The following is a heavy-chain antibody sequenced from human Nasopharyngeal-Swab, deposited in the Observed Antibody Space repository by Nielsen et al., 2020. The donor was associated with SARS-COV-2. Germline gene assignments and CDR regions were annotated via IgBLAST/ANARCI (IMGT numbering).Heavy chain of an antibody. CDR3: ARQALGRDGYINPDY. CDR1: GYSFTSYW. D-gene: IGHD5-24*01. V-gene: IGHV5-51*01. CDR2: IYPGDSDT. J-gene: IGHJ4*02. Sequence: GESLKISCKGSGYSFTSYWIGWVRQMPGKGLEWMGIIYPGDSDTRYSPSFQGQVTISADKSISTAYLQWSSLKASDTAMYYCARQALGRDGYINPDYWDQGTLVTVSS.